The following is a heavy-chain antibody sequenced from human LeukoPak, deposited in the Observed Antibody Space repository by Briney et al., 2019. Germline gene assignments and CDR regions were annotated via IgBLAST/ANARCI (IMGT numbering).Heavy chain of an antibody. CDR2: IIPILGIA. CDR1: GGTFSFNA. J-gene: IGHJ4*02. V-gene: IGHV1-69*04. CDR3: ARAYSGNPLDYFDY. D-gene: IGHD4-23*01. Sequence: GASVNLSCKGAGGTFSFNAISWVRHPPGQGLERMGRIIPILGIANYPQKFQGTVTITADKSTSTAYMELSSLRSEDTAVYYCARAYSGNPLDYFDYCGQGTLVTVSS.